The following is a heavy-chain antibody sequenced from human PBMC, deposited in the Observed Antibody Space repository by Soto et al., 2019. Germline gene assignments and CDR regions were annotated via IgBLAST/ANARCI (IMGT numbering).Heavy chain of an antibody. CDR1: GFTFSSYG. CDR3: ARDMKYSGSYSSGWFDP. V-gene: IGHV3-30*03. Sequence: LRLSCAASGFTFSSYGMHWVRQAPGKGLEWVAVISYDGSNKYYADSVKGRFTISRDNSKNTLYLQMNSLRAEDTAVYYCARDMKYSGSYSSGWFDPWGQGTLVTVSS. J-gene: IGHJ5*02. CDR2: ISYDGSNK. D-gene: IGHD1-26*01.